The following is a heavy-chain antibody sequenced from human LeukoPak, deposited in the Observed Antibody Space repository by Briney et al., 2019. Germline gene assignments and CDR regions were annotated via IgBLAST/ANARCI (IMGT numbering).Heavy chain of an antibody. V-gene: IGHV1-46*01. D-gene: IGHD6-25*01. J-gene: IGHJ4*02. Sequence: ASVKVSCKASGYTFTNYYIHWMRQAPGQGLEWVGIINLNAVTTRYAQKFQGRITVTRDTSTSTVYMELSSLRSEDTVVYFCAREGAAEAKNFDYWGQGTLVTVSS. CDR3: AREGAAEAKNFDY. CDR2: INLNAVTT. CDR1: GYTFTNYY.